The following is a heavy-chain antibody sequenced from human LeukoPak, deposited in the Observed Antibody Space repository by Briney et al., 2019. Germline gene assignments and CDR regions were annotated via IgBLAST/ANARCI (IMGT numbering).Heavy chain of an antibody. D-gene: IGHD4-11*01. Sequence: GGSLRLSCAASGFTVSSNYMSWVRQAPGKGLEWVSVIYSGGNTYYADSVKGRFTISRHNSKNTLYLQMNSLRAEDTAVYYCASYSSRHYYGMDVWGQGTTVTVSS. CDR2: IYSGGNT. CDR1: GFTVSSNY. CDR3: ASYSSRHYYGMDV. J-gene: IGHJ6*02. V-gene: IGHV3-53*04.